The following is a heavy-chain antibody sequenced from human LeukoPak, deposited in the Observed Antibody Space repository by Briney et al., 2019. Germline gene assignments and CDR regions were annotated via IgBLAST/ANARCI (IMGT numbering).Heavy chain of an antibody. CDR1: GFTFSGY. J-gene: IGHJ4*02. CDR2: IRSSGSPI. CDR3: VRDPGALDF. V-gene: IGHV3-48*02. Sequence: GGSLRLSCAASGFTFSGYMNWVRQAPGKGLEWVAYIRSSGSPIYYADSVKGRFTISRDNAKNSLYLQMNSLRDEDTAVYYCVRDPGALDFWGQGTPVTVSS.